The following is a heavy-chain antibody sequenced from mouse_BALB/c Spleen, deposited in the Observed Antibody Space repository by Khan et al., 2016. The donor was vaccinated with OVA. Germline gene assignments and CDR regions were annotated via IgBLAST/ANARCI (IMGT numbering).Heavy chain of an antibody. V-gene: IGHV3-2*02. CDR3: ARDGSSYNYAMDD. CDR2: IISSGST. CDR1: GYSITSVYA. Sequence: QLEESGPGLVKPSQSLSLTCTVTGYSITSVYAWNWIRQFPGNKLEWMGYIISSGSTNFNPSPKSRISITRDTSKNQFFLQLNSVTTEDTATYYCARDGSSYNYAMDDWGQGTSVTVSS. J-gene: IGHJ4*01. D-gene: IGHD2-3*01.